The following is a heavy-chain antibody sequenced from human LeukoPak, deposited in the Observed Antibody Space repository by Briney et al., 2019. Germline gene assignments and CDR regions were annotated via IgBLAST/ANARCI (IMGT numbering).Heavy chain of an antibody. CDR1: GFTFNNYA. D-gene: IGHD6-13*01. V-gene: IGHV3-23*01. Sequence: GGSLRLSCAASGFTFNNYAMTWVRQAPGKGLEWVSHIKGGGDGTYYADSVKGRFTISRDNSKNTLYLQMNSLRAEDTAVYYCARAGYIAAAGFDYWGQGTLVTVSS. CDR2: IKGGGDGT. J-gene: IGHJ4*02. CDR3: ARAGYIAAAGFDY.